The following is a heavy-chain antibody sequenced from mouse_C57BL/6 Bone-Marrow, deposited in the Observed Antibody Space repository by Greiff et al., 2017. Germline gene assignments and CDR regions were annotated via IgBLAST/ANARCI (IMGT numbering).Heavy chain of an antibody. J-gene: IGHJ3*01. D-gene: IGHD1-1*01. Sequence: QVQLQQSGAELARPGASVKLSCKASGYTFTSYGISWVKQRTGQGLEWIGEIYPRSGNTYYNEKLKGKATLTADKSSSTAYMELRSLTSEDSAVYFCARRSSSYVEFAYWGQGTLVTVSA. CDR3: ARRSSSYVEFAY. CDR1: GYTFTSYG. V-gene: IGHV1-81*01. CDR2: IYPRSGNT.